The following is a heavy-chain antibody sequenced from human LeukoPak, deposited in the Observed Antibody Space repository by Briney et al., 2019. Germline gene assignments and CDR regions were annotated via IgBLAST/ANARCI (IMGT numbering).Heavy chain of an antibody. CDR1: GGSISSYY. CDR2: IYYSGST. CDR3: ARSSGYLGVYYFDY. J-gene: IGHJ4*02. V-gene: IGHV4-59*08. Sequence: SETLSLTCTVSGGSISSYYWCWIRQPPGKGLEWIGYIYYSGSTNYNPSLKSRVTISVDTSKNQFSLKLSSVTAADTAVYYCARSSGYLGVYYFDYWGQGTLVTVSS. D-gene: IGHD2-15*01.